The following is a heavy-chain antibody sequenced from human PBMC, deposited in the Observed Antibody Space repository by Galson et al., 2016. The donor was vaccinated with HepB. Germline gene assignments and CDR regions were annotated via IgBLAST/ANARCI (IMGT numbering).Heavy chain of an antibody. V-gene: IGHV3-33*01. CDR1: GFDFSSYG. Sequence: SLRLSCAASGFDFSSYGMHWVRQAPGRGLEWVGVIWYDGTNKYYADAVKGRFTISRDSSTDTLYLQMDSLRAEDTAVYFCARDMDPHSYWLDPGGRGTLVTVSS. CDR2: IWYDGTNK. D-gene: IGHD1-26*01. J-gene: IGHJ5*02. CDR3: ARDMDPHSYWLDP.